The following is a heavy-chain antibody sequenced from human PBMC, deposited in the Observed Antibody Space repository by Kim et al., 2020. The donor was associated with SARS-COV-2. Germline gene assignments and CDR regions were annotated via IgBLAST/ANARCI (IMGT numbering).Heavy chain of an antibody. CDR2: INHSGST. V-gene: IGHV4-34*01. Sequence: SETLSLTCAVYGGSFSNYYWTWIRQPPGKGLEWIGEINHSGSTNYNPSLKSRVTISVDTSKNQFSLNLSSVTAADTAAYYCSRRRYSDYWAQGTLVTVSS. CDR3: SRRRYSDY. CDR1: GGSFSNYY. J-gene: IGHJ4*02.